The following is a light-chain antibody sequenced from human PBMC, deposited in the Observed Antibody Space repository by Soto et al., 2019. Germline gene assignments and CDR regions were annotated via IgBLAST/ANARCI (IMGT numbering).Light chain of an antibody. V-gene: IGLV2-23*01. J-gene: IGLJ2*01. Sequence: QSVLTQPASVSGSPGQSITISCTGTSSDVGNYNFVSWYQQHPGKAPKVMIYEGSKRPSGVSNRFSGSKSGNAASLTISGLQAEDEADYYCCSYAGSSPPVVFDGGTKVTVL. CDR2: EGS. CDR3: CSYAGSSPPVV. CDR1: SSDVGNYNF.